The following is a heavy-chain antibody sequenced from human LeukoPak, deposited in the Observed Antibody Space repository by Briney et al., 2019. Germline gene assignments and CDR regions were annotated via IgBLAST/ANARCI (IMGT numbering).Heavy chain of an antibody. CDR2: ISSSSSYI. D-gene: IGHD6-19*01. CDR3: ARNFVVAGISYFDY. CDR1: GFTFSSYS. V-gene: IGHV3-21*01. J-gene: IGHJ4*02. Sequence: GGSLRLSCAASGFTFSSYSMNWVRQAPGKGLEWVSSISSSSSYIYYADSVKGRFTISRDNAKNSLYLQMNSLRAEDTAVYYCARNFVVAGISYFDYWGQGTLVTVSS.